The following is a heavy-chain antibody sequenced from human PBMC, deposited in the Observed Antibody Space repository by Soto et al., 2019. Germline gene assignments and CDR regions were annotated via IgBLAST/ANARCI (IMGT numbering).Heavy chain of an antibody. D-gene: IGHD3-22*01. CDR1: GGSISSYY. J-gene: IGHJ5*02. Sequence: SETLSLTCTVSGGSISSYYWSWIRQPPGKGLERIGYIYYSGSTNYNPSLKSRVTISVDTSKNQFSLKLSSVTAADTAVYYCARRVTQGVITWAPYGRFDPWGQGTLVTVSS. V-gene: IGHV4-59*01. CDR3: ARRVTQGVITWAPYGRFDP. CDR2: IYYSGST.